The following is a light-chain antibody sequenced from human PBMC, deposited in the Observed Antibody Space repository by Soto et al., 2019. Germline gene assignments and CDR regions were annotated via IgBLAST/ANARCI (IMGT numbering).Light chain of an antibody. Sequence: EIVMTQSPATLSVSPGERATLSCRASQSVSSNLDWYQQKPGQAPRLLIYGASTRATGIPARFSGSGSGTEFTLTISSLQSEDFAVYYCQQYNKWPLTFCGGTKVEIK. CDR3: QQYNKWPLT. J-gene: IGKJ4*01. CDR2: GAS. V-gene: IGKV3-15*01. CDR1: QSVSSN.